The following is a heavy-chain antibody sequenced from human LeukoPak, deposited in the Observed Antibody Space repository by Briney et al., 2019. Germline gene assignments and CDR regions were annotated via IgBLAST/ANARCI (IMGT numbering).Heavy chain of an antibody. CDR1: GFTFSSYS. V-gene: IGHV3-21*04. CDR2: ISSSSSYI. D-gene: IGHD2-21*02. CDR3: TRLWGDCGGDCYSHDF. Sequence: GGSLRLSCAASGFTFSSYSMNWVRQAPGKGLEWVSSISSSSSYIYYADSVKGRFTISRDNAKNSLYLQMNSLTTEDTAVYYCTRLWGDCGGDCYSHDFWGQGTLVTGSS. J-gene: IGHJ4*02.